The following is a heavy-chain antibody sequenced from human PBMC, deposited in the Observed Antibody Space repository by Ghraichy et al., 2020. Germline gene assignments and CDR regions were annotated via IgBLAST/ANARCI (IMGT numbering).Heavy chain of an antibody. V-gene: IGHV3-23*01. CDR2: ISGSGGST. D-gene: IGHD1-26*01. Sequence: LALTCAASGFTFSSYAMSWVRQAPGKGLEWVSAISGSGGSTYYADSVKGRFTISRDNSKNTLYLQMNSLRAEDTAVYYCAKGRSGSYADNDYWGQGTLVTVSS. J-gene: IGHJ4*02. CDR3: AKGRSGSYADNDY. CDR1: GFTFSSYA.